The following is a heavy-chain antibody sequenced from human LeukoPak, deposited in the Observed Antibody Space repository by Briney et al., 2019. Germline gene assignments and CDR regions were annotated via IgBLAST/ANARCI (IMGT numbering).Heavy chain of an antibody. D-gene: IGHD3-3*01. V-gene: IGHV3-7*03. CDR1: GFTFGKYW. CDR3: ARDQYDTWSRRGNFDS. J-gene: IGHJ4*02. CDR2: IKFDGSEK. Sequence: GGSLRLSCVASGFTFGKYWMSWVRQAPGKGLEWVANIKFDGSEKNYVDSVKGRFTISRDNTKNSLYLQMNSLRVEDTAVFYCARDQYDTWSRRGNFDSWGQGTLVTVSS.